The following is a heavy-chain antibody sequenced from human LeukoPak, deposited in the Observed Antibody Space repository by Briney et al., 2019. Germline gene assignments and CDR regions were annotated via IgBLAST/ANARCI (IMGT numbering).Heavy chain of an antibody. Sequence: TGGSLRLSCAASGFTFSGYAMSWVRQAPGRGLGWVSAISGSVGGTYYADSVKGRFTISRDNPKNTLYLKVNSLRVEGTAVYYCARYCTGGSCYSLYYGMDVWGRGTTVTVSS. CDR3: ARYCTGGSCYSLYYGMDV. J-gene: IGHJ6*01. D-gene: IGHD2-15*01. CDR1: GFTFSGYA. CDR2: ISGSVGGT. V-gene: IGHV3-23*01.